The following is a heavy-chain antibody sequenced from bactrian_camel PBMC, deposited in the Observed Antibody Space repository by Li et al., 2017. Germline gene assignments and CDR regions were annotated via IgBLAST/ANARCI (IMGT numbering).Heavy chain of an antibody. J-gene: IGHJ6*01. CDR1: GYTYSSWC. V-gene: IGHV3S53*01. CDR3: AADSVFNCDRGRGLVDFSY. D-gene: IGHD3*01. Sequence: HVQLVESGGGSVQAGGSLRLSCAASGYTYSSWCMGWFRQAPGKEREGVATIDRDGSTSYADSVKGRFTTSKDNGKKTLFLQMNSLKPEDTALYYCAADSVFNCDRGRGLVDFSYWGQGTQVTVS. CDR2: IDRDGST.